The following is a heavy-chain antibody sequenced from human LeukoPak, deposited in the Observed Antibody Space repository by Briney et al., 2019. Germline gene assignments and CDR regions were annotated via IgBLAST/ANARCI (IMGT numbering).Heavy chain of an antibody. Sequence: PSETLSLTCTVSGGSISSSSYYWGWIRQPPGKGLEWIGSIYYSGSTYYNPSLKSRVTISVDTSKNQFSLKLSSVTAADTAVYYCARELGRYLNWFGPWGQGTLVTVSS. CDR1: GGSISSSSYY. V-gene: IGHV4-39*07. CDR3: ARELGRYLNWFGP. J-gene: IGHJ5*02. D-gene: IGHD1-1*01. CDR2: IYYSGST.